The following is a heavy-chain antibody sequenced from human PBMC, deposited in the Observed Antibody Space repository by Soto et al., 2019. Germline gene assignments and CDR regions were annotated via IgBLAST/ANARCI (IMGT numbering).Heavy chain of an antibody. CDR1: GFTVSNNY. Sequence: EVQLVESGGGLIQPGGSLRLSCAASGFTVSNNYMGWVRQAPGQGLEWVSLTYTGGTTDYADSVKGRFTISRDNAKNTLYLQMNSLRADDTAVYYCARVKYSGSYTPSYYFDYWGLGTLVTVSS. J-gene: IGHJ4*02. V-gene: IGHV3-53*01. CDR2: TYTGGTT. CDR3: ARVKYSGSYTPSYYFDY. D-gene: IGHD1-26*01.